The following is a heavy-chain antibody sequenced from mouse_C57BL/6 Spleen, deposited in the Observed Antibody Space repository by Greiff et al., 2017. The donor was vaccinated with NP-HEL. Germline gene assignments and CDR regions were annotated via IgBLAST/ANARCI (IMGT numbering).Heavy chain of an antibody. CDR3: ARDRGGNFFDY. D-gene: IGHD3-1*01. CDR1: GFTFSSYA. J-gene: IGHJ2*01. V-gene: IGHV5-4*01. Sequence: EVLLVESGGGLVKPGGSLKLSCAASGFTFSSYAMSWVRQTPEKRLEWVATISDGGSYTYYPDNVKGRFTISRDNAKNNLYLQMSHLKSEDTAMYYCARDRGGNFFDYWGQGTTLTVSS. CDR2: ISDGGSYT.